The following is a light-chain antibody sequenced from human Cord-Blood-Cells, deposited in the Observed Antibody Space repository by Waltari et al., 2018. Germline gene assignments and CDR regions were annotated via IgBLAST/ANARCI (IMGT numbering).Light chain of an antibody. Sequence: DIQMTQSPSSLSASVGDRVTITCRASQSISSYLNWYQQKPGKAPKLLIYAASSLQSGVPSRVSGRGFGTEFPLTISSLQPEDFATYYCQQSYSTPITFGQGTRLEIK. CDR2: AAS. CDR1: QSISSY. CDR3: QQSYSTPIT. J-gene: IGKJ5*01. V-gene: IGKV1-39*01.